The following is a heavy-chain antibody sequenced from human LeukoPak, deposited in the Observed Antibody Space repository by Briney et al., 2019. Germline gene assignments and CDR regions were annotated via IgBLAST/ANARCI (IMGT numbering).Heavy chain of an antibody. CDR1: GGTFSSYA. CDR2: IIPILGIA. D-gene: IGHD2-2*01. Sequence: ASVKVSCKASGGTFSSYAISWVRQAPGQGLEWMGRIIPILGIANYAQKFQGRVTMTRDTSTSTVYMELSSLRSEDTAVYYCVRSSISVSLDYWGQGTLVTVSS. J-gene: IGHJ4*02. CDR3: VRSSISVSLDY. V-gene: IGHV1-69*04.